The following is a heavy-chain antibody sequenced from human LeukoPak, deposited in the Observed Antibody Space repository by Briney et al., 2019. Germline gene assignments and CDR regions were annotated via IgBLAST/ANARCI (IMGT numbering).Heavy chain of an antibody. Sequence: SETLSLTCTVSGGSISSSSYYWGWIRQPPGKGLEWIGYVDYSGSTNYSPSLKSRVTISVDTSKNQFSLKLSSVTAVDTAVYYCARDLGYGSGWFDAWGQGTLVTVSS. D-gene: IGHD6-19*01. CDR2: VDYSGST. CDR1: GGSISSSSYY. J-gene: IGHJ5*02. CDR3: ARDLGYGSGWFDA. V-gene: IGHV4-61*01.